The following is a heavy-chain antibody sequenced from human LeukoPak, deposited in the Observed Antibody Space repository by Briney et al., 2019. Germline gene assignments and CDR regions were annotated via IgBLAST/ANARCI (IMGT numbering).Heavy chain of an antibody. CDR2: FDPEDGET. D-gene: IGHD2-15*01. V-gene: IGHV1-24*01. J-gene: IGHJ4*02. CDR3: VKVDNDSWYLGFDS. Sequence: ASVKVSCKVSGYTLTELSMHWVRQAPGKGLEWMGGFDPEDGETIYAQKFQGRVTMTEDTSTDTAYMELSSLRSEDTAVYYCVKVDNDSWYLGFDSWGQGTLVTVSS. CDR1: GYTLTELS.